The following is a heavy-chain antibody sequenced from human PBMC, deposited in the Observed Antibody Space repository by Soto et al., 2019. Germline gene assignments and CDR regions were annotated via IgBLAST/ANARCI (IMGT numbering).Heavy chain of an antibody. CDR1: GFTFSTYW. CDR3: VRDEPGDGIDY. D-gene: IGHD4-17*01. J-gene: IGHJ4*02. CDR2: INSDGSRT. V-gene: IGHV3-74*01. Sequence: EVQLLESGGGLVQPGGSLRLSCVGSGFTFSTYWMHWVRQVLGKGLVWVSHINSDGSRTSYADSVKGRFTISRDNAKNTLYLQMNSLRDEDTAVYYCVRDEPGDGIDYWGQGSLVTVSS.